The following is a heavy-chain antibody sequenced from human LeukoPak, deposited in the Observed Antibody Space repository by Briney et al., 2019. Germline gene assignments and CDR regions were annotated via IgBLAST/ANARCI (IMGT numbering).Heavy chain of an antibody. CDR3: ARGPYSSGSDEYWFDP. D-gene: IGHD6-19*01. V-gene: IGHV1-2*04. J-gene: IGHJ5*02. CDR2: INPNSGGT. Sequence: ASVKVSCKVSGYTLTELSMHWVRQAPGQGLEWMGWINPNSGGTNYAQKFQGWVTMTRDTSISTAYMELSRLRSDDTAVYYCARGPYSSGSDEYWFDPWGQGTLVTVSS. CDR1: GYTLTELS.